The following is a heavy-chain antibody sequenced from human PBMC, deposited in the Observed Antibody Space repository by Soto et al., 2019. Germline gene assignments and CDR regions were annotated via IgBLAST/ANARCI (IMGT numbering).Heavy chain of an antibody. J-gene: IGHJ4*02. CDR2: IFYSGTT. CDR1: GGSISSYY. V-gene: IGHV4-59*01. Sequence: QVQLQESGPGLVKPSETLSLTCTVSGGSISSYYWSWIRQPPGKGLEWIGYIFYSGTTNYNPSLKSRVSISVDTSKNQFSLTLSSVTAADTAVYYCARGPTRYYFDYWGQGTLVTVSS. CDR3: ARGPTRYYFDY.